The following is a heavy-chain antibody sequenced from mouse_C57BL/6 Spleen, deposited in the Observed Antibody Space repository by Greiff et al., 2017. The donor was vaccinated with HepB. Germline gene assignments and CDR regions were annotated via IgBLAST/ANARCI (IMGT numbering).Heavy chain of an antibody. D-gene: IGHD2-3*01. V-gene: IGHV1-69*01. J-gene: IGHJ1*03. CDR2: IDPSDSYT. Sequence: VQLQQPGAELVMPGASVKLSCKASGYTFTSYWMHWVKQRPGQGLEWIGEIDPSDSYTNYNQKFKGKSTLTVDKSSSTAYMQLSSLTSEDSAVYYCARGDDGYLDWYFDVWGTGTTVTVSS. CDR3: ARGDDGYLDWYFDV. CDR1: GYTFTSYW.